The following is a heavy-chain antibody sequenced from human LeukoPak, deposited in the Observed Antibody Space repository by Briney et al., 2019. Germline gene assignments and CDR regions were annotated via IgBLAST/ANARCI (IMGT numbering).Heavy chain of an antibody. V-gene: IGHV3-74*01. CDR3: ARDGILGSHDY. CDR2: IDSDGSST. CDR1: GFTFSSYW. Sequence: GGSLRLSCAASGFTFSSYWMHWVRQAPGKGLVWVSRIDSDGSSTSYADSVEGRFTISRDNAQNTLFLQMNSLRADDTAVYYCARDGILGSHDYWGQGTLVTVSS. D-gene: IGHD3-3*02. J-gene: IGHJ4*02.